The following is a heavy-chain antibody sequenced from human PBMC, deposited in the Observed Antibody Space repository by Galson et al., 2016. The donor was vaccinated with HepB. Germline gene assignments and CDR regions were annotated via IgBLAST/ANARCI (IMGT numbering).Heavy chain of an antibody. J-gene: IGHJ5*01. CDR3: ASVGYTKGWFDS. D-gene: IGHD6-13*01. CDR2: INSRGNST. V-gene: IGHV3-23*01. CDR1: GFTLTDYP. Sequence: SLRLSCAASGFTLTDYPMSWVRRAPGKGLEWVSVINSRGNSTYYADSVKGRFDISRDTSKNTLILQMNNLRDDDTAVYFCASVGYTKGWFDSWGQGTHVTVSS.